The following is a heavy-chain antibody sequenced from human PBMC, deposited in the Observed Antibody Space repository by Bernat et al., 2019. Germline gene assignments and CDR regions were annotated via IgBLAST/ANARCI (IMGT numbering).Heavy chain of an antibody. J-gene: IGHJ6*03. D-gene: IGHD3-22*01. Sequence: EVQLLESGGGLVQPGGSLRLSCAASGFTFSSYAMSWVRQAPGKGLEWVSAISGSGGSTYYADSVKGRFTISRDNSKNTLYLQMNSLRAEDTAVYYCAKGSGYSSLGAYYYYMDVWGKGTTVTVSS. CDR3: AKGSGYSSLGAYYYYMDV. CDR2: ISGSGGST. CDR1: GFTFSSYA. V-gene: IGHV3-23*01.